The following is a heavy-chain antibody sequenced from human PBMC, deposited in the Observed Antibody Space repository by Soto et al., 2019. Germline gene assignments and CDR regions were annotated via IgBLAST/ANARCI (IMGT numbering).Heavy chain of an antibody. D-gene: IGHD2-15*01. V-gene: IGHV1-46*01. CDR3: ARDIVVVVAATPPFYGMDV. J-gene: IGHJ6*02. CDR2: INPSGGST. Sequence: GASVKVSCKASGYTFTSYYMHCVRQAPGQGLEWMGIINPSGGSTSYAQKFQGRVTMTRDTSTSTVYMELSSLRSEDTAVYYCARDIVVVVAATPPFYGMDVWGQGTTVTVSS. CDR1: GYTFTSYY.